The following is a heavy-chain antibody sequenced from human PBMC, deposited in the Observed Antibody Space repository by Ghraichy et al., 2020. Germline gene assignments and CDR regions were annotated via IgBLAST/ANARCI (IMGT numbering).Heavy chain of an antibody. CDR3: AKDSSRGSSSFWYFDL. D-gene: IGHD6-6*01. Sequence: GGSLRLSCVASGFTFTTYGMHWVRQAPGKGLEWVAFIRSDGSNKYYADSVKGRFTISRDTSKNTLSLQMNSLRADDTAMFYCAKDSSRGSSSFWYFDLWGRGTLVTVS. CDR1: GFTFTTYG. CDR2: IRSDGSNK. J-gene: IGHJ2*01. V-gene: IGHV3-30*02.